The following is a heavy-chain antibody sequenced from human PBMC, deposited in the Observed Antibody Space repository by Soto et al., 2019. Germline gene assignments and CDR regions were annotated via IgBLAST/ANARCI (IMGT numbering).Heavy chain of an antibody. Sequence: ASVKVSCKASGYTFTTYAMHWVRQAPGKSLEWMGWINGGTGQTKHSQRFQGRVNITRDTSASTANMELSSLRSEDTAVDYCARGKGMEENYYYYGLDIWGQGTTVTVSS. CDR2: INGGTGQT. CDR3: ARGKGMEENYYYYGLDI. CDR1: GYTFTTYA. J-gene: IGHJ6*02. V-gene: IGHV1-3*01. D-gene: IGHD1-1*01.